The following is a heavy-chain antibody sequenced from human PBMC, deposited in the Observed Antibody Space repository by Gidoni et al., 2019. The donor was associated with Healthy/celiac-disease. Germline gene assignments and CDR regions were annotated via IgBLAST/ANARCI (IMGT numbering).Heavy chain of an antibody. CDR2: ISYDGSNK. CDR3: ARDNSLYD. Sequence: QVQLVESGGGVVQPGRSLRLSCAASGFTFSSYAMHWVRQAPGKGLEWVAVISYDGSNKYYADSVKGRFTISRDNSKNTLYLQMNSLRAEDTAVYYCARDNSLYDWGQGTLVTVSS. J-gene: IGHJ4*02. D-gene: IGHD1-20*01. V-gene: IGHV3-30-3*01. CDR1: GFTFSSYA.